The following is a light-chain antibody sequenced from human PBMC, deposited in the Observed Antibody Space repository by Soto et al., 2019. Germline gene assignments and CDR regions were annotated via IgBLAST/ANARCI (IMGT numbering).Light chain of an antibody. CDR2: GAS. V-gene: IGKV3-20*01. Sequence: EIVLTKSPGTLSLSPGERATLSCRASQTVTNTYLAWYQQKSGQAPNFLIYGASNRATGIPDRFSGSGSVTDFTLTISRLEPEDFAVYYCQQYGTLPPTFGGGTKVEI. CDR3: QQYGTLPPT. J-gene: IGKJ4*01. CDR1: QTVTNTY.